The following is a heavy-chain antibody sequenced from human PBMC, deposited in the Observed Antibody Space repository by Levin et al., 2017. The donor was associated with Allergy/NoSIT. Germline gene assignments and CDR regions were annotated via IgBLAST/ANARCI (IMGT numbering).Heavy chain of an antibody. CDR3: ARAGSGWYLDY. Sequence: GESLKISCEASGYTITSYGITWVRQAPGQGLEWMGWINTFTGQTNYAQKFQDRVTMTIDISTSTAYMELRSLKSDESAVFYCARAGSGWYLDYWGQGTRVIGSS. CDR2: INTFTGQT. V-gene: IGHV1-18*01. CDR1: GYTITSYG. J-gene: IGHJ4*02. D-gene: IGHD6-19*01.